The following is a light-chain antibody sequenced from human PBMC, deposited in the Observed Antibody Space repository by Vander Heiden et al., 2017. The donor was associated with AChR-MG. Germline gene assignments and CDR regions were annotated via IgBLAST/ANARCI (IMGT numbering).Light chain of an antibody. V-gene: IGKV3-20*01. CDR2: GAS. Sequence: DIVLTQSPGTLSLSPGERATLSCRASQSVSSSYLAWYQQKPGQAPRLLIYGASSRATGIPDRFSGSGSGTDFTLTISRREPEDFAVYYCQQEGRSPRTFGQGTKVEIK. J-gene: IGKJ1*01. CDR1: QSVSSSY. CDR3: QQEGRSPRT.